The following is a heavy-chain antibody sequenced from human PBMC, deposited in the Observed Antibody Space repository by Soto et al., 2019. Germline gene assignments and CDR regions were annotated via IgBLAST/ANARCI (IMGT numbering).Heavy chain of an antibody. J-gene: IGHJ5*02. CDR3: ARERGLTYYYGSGTLVPGRWFDP. CDR2: INAGNGNT. V-gene: IGHV1-3*01. D-gene: IGHD3-10*01. Sequence: ASVKVSCKASGYTFTSYAMHWVRQAPGQRLEWMGWINAGNGNTKYSQKFQGRVTITRDTSASTAYMELSSLRSEDTAVYYCARERGLTYYYGSGTLVPGRWFDPWGQGTLVTVSS. CDR1: GYTFTSYA.